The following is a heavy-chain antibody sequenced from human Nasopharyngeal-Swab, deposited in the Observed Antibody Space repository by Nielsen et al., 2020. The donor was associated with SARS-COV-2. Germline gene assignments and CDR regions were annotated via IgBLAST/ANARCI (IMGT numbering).Heavy chain of an antibody. V-gene: IGHV1-8*01. Sequence: ASVKVSCKASGYNFTTYDFNWVRQATGQGLEWMGWMNPNSGNTGYAQKFQGRVTMTRNTSIRTAYMELSRLRSDDTAVYYCARDLGRDGYIPDYWGQGTLVTVSS. CDR1: GYNFTTYD. CDR2: MNPNSGNT. J-gene: IGHJ4*02. D-gene: IGHD5-24*01. CDR3: ARDLGRDGYIPDY.